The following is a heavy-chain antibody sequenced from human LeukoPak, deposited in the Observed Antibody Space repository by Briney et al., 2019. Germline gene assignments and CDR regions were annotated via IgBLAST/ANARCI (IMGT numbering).Heavy chain of an antibody. CDR2: IFYSGST. J-gene: IGHJ4*02. D-gene: IGHD3-22*01. CDR3: ARLPANYYDSSGYIARDY. Sequence: PSETLSLTCTVSGDSISYFYWGWIRQPPGKGLEWIGYIFYSGSTNYNPSLKSRVTISVDTSKNQFSLKLSSVTAADTAVYYCARLPANYYDSSGYIARDYWGQGTLVTVSS. CDR1: GDSISYFY. V-gene: IGHV4-59*08.